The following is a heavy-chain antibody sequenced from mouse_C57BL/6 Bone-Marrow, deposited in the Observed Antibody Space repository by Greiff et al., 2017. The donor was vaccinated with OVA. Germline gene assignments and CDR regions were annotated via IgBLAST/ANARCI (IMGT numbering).Heavy chain of an antibody. CDR1: GYTFTDYY. Sequence: VQGVESGAELVRPGASVKLSCKASGYTFTDYYINWVKQRPGQGLEWIARIYPGSGNTYYNEKFKGKATLTAEKSSSTAYMQLSSLTSEDSAVYFCARDYYGSSYYFDYWGQGTTLTVSS. CDR3: ARDYYGSSYYFDY. CDR2: IYPGSGNT. J-gene: IGHJ2*01. V-gene: IGHV1-76*01. D-gene: IGHD1-1*01.